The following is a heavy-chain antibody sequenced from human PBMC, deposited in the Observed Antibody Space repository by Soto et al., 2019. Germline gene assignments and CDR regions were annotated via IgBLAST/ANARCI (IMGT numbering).Heavy chain of an antibody. CDR1: GYTFTGHY. V-gene: IGHV1-2*02. J-gene: IGHJ4*02. Sequence: ASVKVSCKASGYTFTGHYIHWVRQAPEQGPEWMGEIGPESGATRYAQRFQGRVTMTRDKSNNQFSLNLTSVTAADTAVYYCARADSVLVAKCFDLWGQGTLVTVSS. CDR2: IGPESGAT. D-gene: IGHD2-8*02. CDR3: ARADSVLVAKCFDL.